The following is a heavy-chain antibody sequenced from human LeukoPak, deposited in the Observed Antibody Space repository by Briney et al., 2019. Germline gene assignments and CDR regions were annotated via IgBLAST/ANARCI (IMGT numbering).Heavy chain of an antibody. CDR2: IYPGDSDT. CDR3: ARRAYCGGDCLTIDH. D-gene: IGHD2-21*02. Sequence: KPGESLKISCKGSGYSFTSYWIGWVRQMPGKGLEWMGIIYPGDSDTRYSPSFQGQVTISADKSISTAYLQWSSLKASDTAMYYCARRAYCGGDCLTIDHWGQGTLVTVSS. V-gene: IGHV5-51*01. CDR1: GYSFTSYW. J-gene: IGHJ4*02.